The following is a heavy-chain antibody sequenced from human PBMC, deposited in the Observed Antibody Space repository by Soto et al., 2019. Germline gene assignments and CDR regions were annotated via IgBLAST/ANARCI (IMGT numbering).Heavy chain of an antibody. D-gene: IGHD4-17*01. CDR3: ASYYDYGDYYFDY. J-gene: IGHJ4*02. CDR2: IYYSGST. V-gene: IGHV4-39*01. Sequence: SETLSLTCTVSGGSISSNSYYWAWIRQPPGKGLEWIGNIYYSGSTYYNPSLKSRVTISADTSKNQFSLKLSYVTAADTAVYYGASYYDYGDYYFDYWGQGTLVTVSS. CDR1: GGSISSNSYY.